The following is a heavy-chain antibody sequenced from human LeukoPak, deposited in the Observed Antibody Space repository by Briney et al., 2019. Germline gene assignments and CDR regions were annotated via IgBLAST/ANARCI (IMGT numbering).Heavy chain of an antibody. D-gene: IGHD4-17*01. V-gene: IGHV3-7*01. CDR3: AREEDNSDQYLREDY. CDR2: IKQDETET. J-gene: IGHJ4*02. Sequence: GGSLRLSCAASGFSFGTHWMAWVRQPPGAGPEWVANIKQDETETYYADAVRGRFTITRDNAKNSLYLQMNSLRAEDTAIYYCAREEDNSDQYLREDYWGQGTLVTVSS. CDR1: GFSFGTHW.